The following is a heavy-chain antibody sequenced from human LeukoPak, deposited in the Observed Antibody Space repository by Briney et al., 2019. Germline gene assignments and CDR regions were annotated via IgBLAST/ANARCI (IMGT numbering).Heavy chain of an antibody. CDR3: TTPLSY. V-gene: IGHV3-30*02. Sequence: SGGSLRLSRAASGFTFSNYGMHWVRQAPSKGLEWVAFIRYDGSNKYYADSVKGRFTISRDNSKNTLYLQMNSLRAEDTAVYYYTTPLSYWGQGTLVTVSS. J-gene: IGHJ4*02. CDR2: IRYDGSNK. CDR1: GFTFSNYG.